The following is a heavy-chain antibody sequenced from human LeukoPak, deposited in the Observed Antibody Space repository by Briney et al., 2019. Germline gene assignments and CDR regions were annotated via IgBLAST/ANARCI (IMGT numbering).Heavy chain of an antibody. J-gene: IGHJ4*02. D-gene: IGHD6-19*01. Sequence: GGSLRLSCAASGFTFSSYAMHWVRQAPGKGLEWVAVISYDGSNKYYADSVKGRFTISRDNSKNTLYLQMNSLRAEDTAVYYCARTLDGRGWYYFDYWGQGTLVTVSS. CDR2: ISYDGSNK. CDR3: ARTLDGRGWYYFDY. CDR1: GFTFSSYA. V-gene: IGHV3-30-3*01.